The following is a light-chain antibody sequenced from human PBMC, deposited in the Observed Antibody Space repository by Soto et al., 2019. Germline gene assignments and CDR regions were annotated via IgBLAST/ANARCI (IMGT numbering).Light chain of an antibody. J-gene: IGLJ1*01. CDR3: SSYTSSSTAV. V-gene: IGLV2-14*01. Sequence: QSALTQPASVSGSPGQSITISCSGTSSDVGAYNFVSWYQQHPGKAPKLMIYDVINRPSGVSNRFSGSKSGNMASLTISGLQPEDEADYYCSSYTSSSTAVFGTGTQGHRP. CDR2: DVI. CDR1: SSDVGAYNF.